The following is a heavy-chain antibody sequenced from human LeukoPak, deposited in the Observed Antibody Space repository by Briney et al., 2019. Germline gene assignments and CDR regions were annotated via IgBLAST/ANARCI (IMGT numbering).Heavy chain of an antibody. Sequence: GGSLRLSCAASGFTFSSYWMSWVRQAPGKGLEWVANIKQDGSEKYYVDSVKGRFTISRDNAKNSLYLQMNSLRAEDTAVYYCARGDPRRDGAWDYWGQGTLVTVSS. D-gene: IGHD5-24*01. CDR3: ARGDPRRDGAWDY. J-gene: IGHJ4*02. CDR2: IKQDGSEK. V-gene: IGHV3-7*02. CDR1: GFTFSSYW.